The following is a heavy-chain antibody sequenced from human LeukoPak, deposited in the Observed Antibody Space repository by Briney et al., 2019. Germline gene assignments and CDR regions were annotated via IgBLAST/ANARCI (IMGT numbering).Heavy chain of an antibody. CDR3: ARGSVVVPALSYNWFDP. J-gene: IGHJ5*02. D-gene: IGHD2-2*01. Sequence: PGGSLRLSCAASGFTFSSYSMNWVRQAPGKGLEWVSSISSSSSYIYYADSVKGRFTISRDNSKNTLYLQMNSLRAEDTAVYYCARGSVVVPALSYNWFDPWGQGTLVTVSS. CDR2: ISSSSSYI. V-gene: IGHV3-21*04. CDR1: GFTFSSYS.